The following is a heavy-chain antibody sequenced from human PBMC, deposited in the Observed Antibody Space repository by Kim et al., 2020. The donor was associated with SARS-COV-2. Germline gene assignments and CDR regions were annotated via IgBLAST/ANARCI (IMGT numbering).Heavy chain of an antibody. CDR3: ARDFPGGSGWTWGLFDY. D-gene: IGHD6-19*01. J-gene: IGHJ4*02. CDR2: ISYDGSNK. CDR1: GFTFSSYA. Sequence: GGSLRLSCAASGFTFSSYAMHWVRQAPGKGLEWVAVISYDGSNKYYADSVKGRFTISRDNSKNTLYLQMNSLRAEDTAVYYCARDFPGGSGWTWGLFDYWGQGTLVTVSS. V-gene: IGHV3-30-3*01.